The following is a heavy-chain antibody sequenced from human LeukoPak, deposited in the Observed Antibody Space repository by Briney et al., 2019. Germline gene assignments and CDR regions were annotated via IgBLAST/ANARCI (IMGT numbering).Heavy chain of an antibody. D-gene: IGHD3-3*01. CDR3: ARQPLRISVFGDFDL. J-gene: IGHJ2*01. CDR1: GGSISGYY. V-gene: IGHV4-59*08. CDR2: RHYSGNT. Sequence: PSDTLSLTCTVSGGSISGYYWSWLRQPPGKGLEWIGWRHYSGNTNYNPSLKRRATVSLDASKNQCSLTLSSVTAADTAVYYCARQPLRISVFGDFDLWGRGTLVTVSS.